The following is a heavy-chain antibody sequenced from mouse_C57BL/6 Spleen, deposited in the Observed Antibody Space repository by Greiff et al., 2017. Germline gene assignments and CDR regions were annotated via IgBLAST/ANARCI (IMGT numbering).Heavy chain of an antibody. Sequence: VQLQQSGPELVKPGASVKISCKASGYAFSSSWMNWVKQRPGKGLEWIGRIYPGDGDTNYNGKFKGKATLTADKSSSTAYMQLSSLTSEDSAVYFCARSSLHCYGSSYGYWGQGTTLTVSS. V-gene: IGHV1-82*01. CDR2: IYPGDGDT. J-gene: IGHJ2*01. D-gene: IGHD1-1*01. CDR1: GYAFSSSW. CDR3: ARSSLHCYGSSYGY.